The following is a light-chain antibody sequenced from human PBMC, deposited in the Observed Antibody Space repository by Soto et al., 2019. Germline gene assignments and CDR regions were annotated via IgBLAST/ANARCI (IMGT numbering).Light chain of an antibody. CDR1: QSVLNSSNNKNY. Sequence: DIVMTQSPDSLAVSLGERATINCKSSQSVLNSSNNKNYLAWYQQKPGQPPKLLIYWASTRESGVPDRLSGSGSGTDFTLTISSLQAEDVAAYYCQQYYSTPWTFGQGTKVEIK. CDR2: WAS. CDR3: QQYYSTPWT. V-gene: IGKV4-1*01. J-gene: IGKJ1*01.